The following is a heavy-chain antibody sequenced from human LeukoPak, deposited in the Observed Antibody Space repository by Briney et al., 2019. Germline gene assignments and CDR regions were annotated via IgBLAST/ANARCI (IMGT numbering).Heavy chain of an antibody. Sequence: SVTLSLTCAVYGGSFSGYYWCWIRQPPGKGLEWIGEINHSGSTNYNPSLKSRVTISVDTSKNQFSLKLSSVTAADTAVYYCAISSYSSSWYAGYWGQGTLVTVSS. CDR2: INHSGST. D-gene: IGHD6-13*01. CDR3: AISSYSSSWYAGY. J-gene: IGHJ4*02. V-gene: IGHV4-34*01. CDR1: GGSFSGYY.